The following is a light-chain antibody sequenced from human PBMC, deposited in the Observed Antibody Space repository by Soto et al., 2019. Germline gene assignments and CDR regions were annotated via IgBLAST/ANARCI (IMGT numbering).Light chain of an antibody. Sequence: EIVLTQSPGTLSLSPGESATLSCRASQSVSNNYLAWYPQKPGQAPRPRIYGASNRATGIPDRLSGSGSGTDFTLTISRMEPEDFAVYYCQQYGSSGTFGQGTKVDIK. V-gene: IGKV3-20*01. CDR2: GAS. CDR1: QSVSNNY. J-gene: IGKJ1*01. CDR3: QQYGSSGT.